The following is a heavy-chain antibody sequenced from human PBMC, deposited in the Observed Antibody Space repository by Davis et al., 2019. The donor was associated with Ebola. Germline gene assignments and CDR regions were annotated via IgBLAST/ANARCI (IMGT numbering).Heavy chain of an antibody. CDR1: GFTFSSYE. Sequence: PGGSLRLSCAASGFTFSSYEMNWVRQAPGKGLEWVSYISSSGSTIYYADSVKGRFTISRDNAKNSLYLQMNSLRAEDTAVYYCARDIVVVPAAPEDAFDIWGQGTMVTVSS. V-gene: IGHV3-48*03. CDR2: ISSSGSTI. D-gene: IGHD2-2*01. CDR3: ARDIVVVPAAPEDAFDI. J-gene: IGHJ3*02.